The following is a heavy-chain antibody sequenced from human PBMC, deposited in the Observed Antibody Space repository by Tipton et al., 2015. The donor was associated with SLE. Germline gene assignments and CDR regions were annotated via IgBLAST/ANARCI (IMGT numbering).Heavy chain of an antibody. V-gene: IGHV4-39*07. CDR2: IYYSGST. Sequence: LRLSCTVSGGSISSSSYYWGWIRQPPGKGLEWIGSIYYSGSTYYNPSLKSRVTISVDTSKNQFSLKLSSVTAADTAVYYCARVKSITIFGVVITPGAFDIWGQGKMVTVSS. D-gene: IGHD3-3*01. CDR3: ARVKSITIFGVVITPGAFDI. CDR1: GGSISSSSYY. J-gene: IGHJ3*02.